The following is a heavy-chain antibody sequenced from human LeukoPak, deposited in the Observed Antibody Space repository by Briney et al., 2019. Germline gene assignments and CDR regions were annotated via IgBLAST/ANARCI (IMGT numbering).Heavy chain of an antibody. CDR3: ARVLFIAVAQANYYYMDV. J-gene: IGHJ6*03. CDR2: ISAYNGNT. Sequence: ASVKVSCKASGYTFTSYGISWVRQAPGQGLEWMGWISAYNGNTNYAQKLQGRVTMTTDTSTSTAYMELRSLRSDGTAVYYCARVLFIAVAQANYYYMDVWGKGTTVTVSS. CDR1: GYTFTSYG. D-gene: IGHD6-19*01. V-gene: IGHV1-18*01.